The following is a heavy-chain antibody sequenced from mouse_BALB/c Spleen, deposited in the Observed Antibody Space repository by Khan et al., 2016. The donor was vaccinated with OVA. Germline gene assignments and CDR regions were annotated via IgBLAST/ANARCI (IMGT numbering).Heavy chain of an antibody. V-gene: IGHV1S82*01. CDR1: GYSFTSYW. J-gene: IGHJ2*01. D-gene: IGHD1-3*01. CDR2: IHPSNSET. Sequence: QVQLQQPGAELVRPGASVKLSCKASGYSFTSYWMNWVKQRPGQGLEWIGMIHPSNSETRLNQKFKDKATLTVDKSSNTAYMQLSSPTSEDSAVDYCALKWDEDYYFDYWGQGSTLTVSS. CDR3: ALKWDEDYYFDY.